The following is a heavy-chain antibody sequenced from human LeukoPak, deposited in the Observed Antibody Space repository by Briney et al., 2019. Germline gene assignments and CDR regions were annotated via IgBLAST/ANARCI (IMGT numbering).Heavy chain of an antibody. Sequence: PSETLSLTCAVYGGSFSGYYWSWIRQPPGKGLEWIGEINHSGSTNYNPSLKSRVTISVDTSKNQLSLKLSSVTAADTAVYYCARGSMVRGYNYWGQGTLVTVSS. CDR1: GGSFSGYY. CDR3: ARGSMVRGYNY. V-gene: IGHV4-34*01. CDR2: INHSGST. D-gene: IGHD3-10*01. J-gene: IGHJ4*02.